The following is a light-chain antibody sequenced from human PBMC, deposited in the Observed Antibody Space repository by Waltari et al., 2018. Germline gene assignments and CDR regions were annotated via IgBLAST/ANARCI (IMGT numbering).Light chain of an antibody. CDR1: SSNTGAGPH. CDR3: QSYDSGQWV. CDR2: AND. V-gene: IGLV1-40*01. J-gene: IGLJ3*02. Sequence: QSVLTQPPSVSGAPGPRVTISCTGSSSNTGAGPHVHRYHQFSGTAPKLLIFANDNRPSGVPDRFSGSRSGTSAYLAITGLQTDDEADYFCQSYDSGQWVFGGGTKVTVL.